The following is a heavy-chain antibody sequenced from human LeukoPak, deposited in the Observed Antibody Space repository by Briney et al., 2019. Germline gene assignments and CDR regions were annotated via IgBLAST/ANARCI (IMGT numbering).Heavy chain of an antibody. CDR1: GFTFTIYA. J-gene: IGHJ3*02. CDR3: AKDWKRGGAYGGQDAFDI. Sequence: GGSLRLSCAASGFTFTIYAMSWVRQTPGKGLEWISSISDSGVNTYYADSVKGRFTISRDNSKNTLYLQMNSLRVGDTAVYYCAKDWKRGGAYGGQDAFDIWGQGTMVTVSS. CDR2: ISDSGVNT. D-gene: IGHD4-23*01. V-gene: IGHV3-23*01.